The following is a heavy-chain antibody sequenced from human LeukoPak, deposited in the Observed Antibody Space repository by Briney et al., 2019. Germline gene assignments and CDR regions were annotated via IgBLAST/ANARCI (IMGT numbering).Heavy chain of an antibody. CDR3: ARVGGWYVGY. Sequence: GGSLRLSCAASGFSFNSYAMSWVRQAPGKGLEWVSAVSGRGERTYYADFVQGRFSISRDNSKDTVYLQMNSLRAEDTAVYYCARVGGWYVGYWGQGTLVTVSS. D-gene: IGHD6-19*01. CDR1: GFSFNSYA. CDR2: VSGRGERT. J-gene: IGHJ4*02. V-gene: IGHV3-23*01.